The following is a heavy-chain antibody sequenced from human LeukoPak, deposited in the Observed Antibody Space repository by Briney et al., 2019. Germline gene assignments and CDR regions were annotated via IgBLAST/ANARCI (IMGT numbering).Heavy chain of an antibody. CDR3: ARVGHCSSTACFIDY. D-gene: IGHD2-2*01. CDR1: GFTFSSYW. Sequence: GGSLRLSCAASGFTFSSYWMHWVHQAPGKGLVWVSRIESDGGRTDYADSLKGRFTISRDNAKNTLYLEMNSLRAEDTAVYYCARVGHCSSTACFIDYWGQGTLVTVSS. CDR2: IESDGGRT. V-gene: IGHV3-74*01. J-gene: IGHJ4*02.